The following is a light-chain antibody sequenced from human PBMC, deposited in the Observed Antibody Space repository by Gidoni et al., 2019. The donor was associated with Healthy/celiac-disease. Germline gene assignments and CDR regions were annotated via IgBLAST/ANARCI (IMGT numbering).Light chain of an antibody. V-gene: IGLV2-23*01. CDR3: CSYAGSSTVV. Sequence: QSALTQPGSVSGSPGPSITISCTGTSSDVGSYNLVSWYQQHPCKAPNLMIYEGSKRPSVVSNRFSGSKSGNTASLTISGLQAEDEADYYCCSYAGSSTVVFGGGTKLTVL. CDR1: SSDVGSYNL. J-gene: IGLJ2*01. CDR2: EGS.